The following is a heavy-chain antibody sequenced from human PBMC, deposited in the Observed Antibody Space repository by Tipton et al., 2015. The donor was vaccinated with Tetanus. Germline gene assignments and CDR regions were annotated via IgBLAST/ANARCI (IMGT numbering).Heavy chain of an antibody. J-gene: IGHJ4*02. V-gene: IGHV4-31*11. Sequence: TLSLTCAVSGGSITSGAYLWGWIRQPPGKGLEWIGYIYYSGSTFYNPSLKSRVTISVDTSNNQFSLRLSSVTAADTAVYYCVRGRGLGAYSFGFEYWGRGTHVSVSS. CDR3: VRGRGLGAYSFGFEY. CDR1: GGSITSGAYL. CDR2: IYYSGST. D-gene: IGHD5-18*01.